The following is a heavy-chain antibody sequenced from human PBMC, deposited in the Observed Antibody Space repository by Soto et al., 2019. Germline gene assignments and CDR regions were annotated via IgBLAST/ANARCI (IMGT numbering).Heavy chain of an antibody. J-gene: IGHJ4*02. Sequence: QIQLVQSGTEVKRPGASVKVSCKTAGYTFTSYFINWVRQAPGQGLEWMGSVSAYNGNTRYAQILQGRVTMTTETSTSTAYMELRSLRSDDTAVYYCSCSIGVPTTSAFDHWGQGTLVTVSS. CDR3: SCSIGVPTTSAFDH. D-gene: IGHD1-26*01. CDR2: VSAYNGNT. CDR1: GYTFTSYF. V-gene: IGHV1-18*04.